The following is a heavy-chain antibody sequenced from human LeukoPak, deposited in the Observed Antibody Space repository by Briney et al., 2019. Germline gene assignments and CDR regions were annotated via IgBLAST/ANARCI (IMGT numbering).Heavy chain of an antibody. D-gene: IGHD4-23*01. CDR1: GFTFRNYP. CDR2: ISYDGNNK. Sequence: PGGSLRLSCAASGFTFRNYPMHWVRQAPGRGLEWVAIISYDGNNKYEDSVKGRFTISRDNSKNTLYLQMNSLRTEDTAVYYCARGYGGNPAPNWYFDLCGRGTLVTVSS. V-gene: IGHV3-30-3*01. J-gene: IGHJ2*01. CDR3: ARGYGGNPAPNWYFDL.